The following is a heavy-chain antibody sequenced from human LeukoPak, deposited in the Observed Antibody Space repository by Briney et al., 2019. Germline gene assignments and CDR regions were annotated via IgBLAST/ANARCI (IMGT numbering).Heavy chain of an antibody. Sequence: PGGSLRLSCAASGFTFSSYGMHWVRQAPGKGLEWVAFIRYDGSNKYYADSVKGRFTISRDNSKNTLYLQMNSLRAEDTAVYYCAKDLASHYYGSGSYSFYYMDVWGKGTTVTVSS. CDR2: IRYDGSNK. V-gene: IGHV3-30*02. D-gene: IGHD3-10*01. CDR1: GFTFSSYG. CDR3: AKDLASHYYGSGSYSFYYMDV. J-gene: IGHJ6*03.